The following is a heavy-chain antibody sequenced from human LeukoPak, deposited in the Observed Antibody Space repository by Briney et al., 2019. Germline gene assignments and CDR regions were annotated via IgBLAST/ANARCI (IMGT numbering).Heavy chain of an antibody. J-gene: IGHJ4*02. V-gene: IGHV1-69*04. Sequence: SVKASFKASGGTVSSYAISWLRQSPGQGLEWMGRIIPILGIANYAQKFQGRVTITADKSTSTAYMELSSLRSEDTAVYYCASGRDGYNFVDYWGQGTLVIVSS. CDR3: ASGRDGYNFVDY. D-gene: IGHD5-24*01. CDR2: IIPILGIA. CDR1: GGTVSSYA.